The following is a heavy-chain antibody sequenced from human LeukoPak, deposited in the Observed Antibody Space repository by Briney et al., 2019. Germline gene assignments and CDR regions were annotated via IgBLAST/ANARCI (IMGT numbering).Heavy chain of an antibody. D-gene: IGHD6-19*01. CDR3: ARPAVAGTLGFFDY. Sequence: GESLKISCKGSGYSFTSYWIGWVRRMPGRGLEWMGIIYPSDSDTRYSPSFQGQVTISADKSISTAYLQWSSLKASDTAMYYCARPAVAGTLGFFDYWGQGTLVTVSS. CDR1: GYSFTSYW. V-gene: IGHV5-51*01. CDR2: IYPSDSDT. J-gene: IGHJ4*02.